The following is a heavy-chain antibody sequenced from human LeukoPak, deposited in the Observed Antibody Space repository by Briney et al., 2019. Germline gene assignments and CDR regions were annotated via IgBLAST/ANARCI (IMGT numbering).Heavy chain of an antibody. CDR1: GFTFSRFE. CDR2: ISTGTYI. V-gene: IGHV3-48*03. J-gene: IGHJ4*02. Sequence: GGSLRLSCVASGFTFSRFEMNWVRQAPGKGLEWISHISTGTYIAYTDSVKGRFTISRDNAKNSLFLQMNGLRAEDTAVYYCTREQDREASATVVGDYWGQGTLVTVSS. D-gene: IGHD4-23*01. CDR3: TREQDREASATVVGDY.